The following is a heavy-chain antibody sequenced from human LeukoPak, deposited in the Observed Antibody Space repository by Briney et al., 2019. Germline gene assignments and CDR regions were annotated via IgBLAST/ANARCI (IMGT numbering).Heavy chain of an antibody. V-gene: IGHV3-21*04. CDR3: AKDVGFKSHGFDY. CDR1: GFTFSSYS. Sequence: PGGSLRLSCAASGFTFSSYSMNWVRQAPGKGLEWVSSISSSSSYIYYADSVKGRFTISRDNAKNSLYLQMNSLRAEDTALYYCAKDVGFKSHGFDYWGQGTLVTVSS. J-gene: IGHJ4*02. D-gene: IGHD6-25*01. CDR2: ISSSSSYI.